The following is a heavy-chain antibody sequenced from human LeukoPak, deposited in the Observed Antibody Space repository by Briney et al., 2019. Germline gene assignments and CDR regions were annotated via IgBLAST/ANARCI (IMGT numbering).Heavy chain of an antibody. CDR1: GGTFSSYA. CDR3: ARDQYYYDSSGYYTQYYFDY. Sequence: SVKVSCKASGGTFSSYAISWVRQAPGQGLEWMGGIVPIFGAANYAQKFQGRVTITADESTSTAYMELSSLRSEDTAVYYCARDQYYYDSSGYYTQYYFDYWGQGTQVTVSS. D-gene: IGHD3-22*01. J-gene: IGHJ4*02. V-gene: IGHV1-69*13. CDR2: IVPIFGAA.